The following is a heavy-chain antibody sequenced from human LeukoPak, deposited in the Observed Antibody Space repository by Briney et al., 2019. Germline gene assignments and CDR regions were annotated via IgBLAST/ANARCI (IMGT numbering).Heavy chain of an antibody. CDR1: GGSITGYY. V-gene: IGHV4-59*01. CDR3: ASGLPGYSGGDDAFDI. Sequence: PSETLSLTCTVSGGSITGYYWSWFRQPPGKGLEYIGYIYYSGSTNYSPSLKSRVTISVDTSNNQFSLKLSSVTAADTAVYYCASGLPGYSGGDDAFDICGQGTVVIVS. D-gene: IGHD6-19*01. J-gene: IGHJ3*02. CDR2: IYYSGST.